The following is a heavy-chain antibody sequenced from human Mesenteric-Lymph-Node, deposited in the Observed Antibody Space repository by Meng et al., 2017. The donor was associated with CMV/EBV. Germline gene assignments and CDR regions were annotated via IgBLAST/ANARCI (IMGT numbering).Heavy chain of an antibody. CDR2: IKQAGSEK. J-gene: IGHJ4*02. D-gene: IGHD6-6*01. CDR1: GFIVSKNY. V-gene: IGHV3-7*01. CDR3: AREQLVATFDY. Sequence: GGSLRLSCAASGFIVSKNYMNWVRQAPGKGLEWVANIKQAGSEKYYVDSVKGRFTISRDNAKNSLCLQMNSLRAEDTAVYYCAREQLVATFDYWGQGTLVTVSS.